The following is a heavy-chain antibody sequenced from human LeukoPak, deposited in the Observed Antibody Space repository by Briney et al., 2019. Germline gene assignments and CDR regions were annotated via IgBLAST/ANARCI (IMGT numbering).Heavy chain of an antibody. Sequence: GGSLRLSCAASGFTFSSYATSWVRQAPGKGLEWVANIKQDGSEKYYVDSVKGRFTISRDNAKNSLYLQMNSLRAEDTAVYYCARDDYVWGVNYYYYYMDVWGKGTTVTVSS. CDR2: IKQDGSEK. D-gene: IGHD3-16*01. J-gene: IGHJ6*03. CDR3: ARDDYVWGVNYYYYYMDV. V-gene: IGHV3-7*01. CDR1: GFTFSSYA.